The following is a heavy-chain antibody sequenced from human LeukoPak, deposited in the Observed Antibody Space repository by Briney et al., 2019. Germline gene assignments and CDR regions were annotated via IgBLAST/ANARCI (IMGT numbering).Heavy chain of an antibody. J-gene: IGHJ5*02. V-gene: IGHV3-21*04. CDR2: IRSDSSYM. D-gene: IGHD6-19*01. Sequence: GGSLRLSCVASGFTFSSYSMNWVRQAPGKGLEWVSCIRSDSSYMYYADSVKGRFTISRDNAKNSLWLQMNSLRADDTAVYYCAKQDPYTSGWCPWGQGTLVTVSS. CDR1: GFTFSSYS. CDR3: AKQDPYTSGWCP.